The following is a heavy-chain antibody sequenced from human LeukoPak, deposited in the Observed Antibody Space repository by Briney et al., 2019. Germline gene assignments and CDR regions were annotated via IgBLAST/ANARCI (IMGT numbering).Heavy chain of an antibody. Sequence: GASVKVSCKASEYTFTGYYMHWVRQAPGQGLEWMGWINPNSGGTNYAQKFQGRVTMTRDTSISAAYMELSRLGSDDTAVYYCARPDCSSSSCYTFDYWGQGTLVTVSS. J-gene: IGHJ4*02. CDR3: ARPDCSSSSCYTFDY. CDR1: EYTFTGYY. CDR2: INPNSGGT. D-gene: IGHD2-2*02. V-gene: IGHV1-2*02.